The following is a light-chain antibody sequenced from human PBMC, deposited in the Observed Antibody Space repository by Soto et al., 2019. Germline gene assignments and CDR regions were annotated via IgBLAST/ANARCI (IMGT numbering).Light chain of an antibody. CDR3: CSYAGSSTPNWV. Sequence: QSALTQPASVSGSPGQSITISCTGTSSDVGSYNLVSWYQQHPGKAPKLMIYEVTKRPSGVSNRFSGSKSGNTASLTISGLQGEDEADYYCCSYAGSSTPNWVFGGGTKLTVL. CDR1: SSDVGSYNL. J-gene: IGLJ3*02. CDR2: EVT. V-gene: IGLV2-23*02.